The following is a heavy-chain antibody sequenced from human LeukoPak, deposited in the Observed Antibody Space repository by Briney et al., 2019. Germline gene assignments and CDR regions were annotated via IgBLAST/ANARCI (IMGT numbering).Heavy chain of an antibody. Sequence: PSETLSLTCAVYGGSFSGYYWSWIRQPPGKGLEWIGEINHSGSTNYNPSLKSRVTISVDTSKNQFPLKLSSVTAADTAVYYCAILPAAHYGLDYWGQGTLVTVSS. D-gene: IGHD2-2*01. J-gene: IGHJ4*02. CDR2: INHSGST. CDR3: AILPAAHYGLDY. CDR1: GGSFSGYY. V-gene: IGHV4-34*01.